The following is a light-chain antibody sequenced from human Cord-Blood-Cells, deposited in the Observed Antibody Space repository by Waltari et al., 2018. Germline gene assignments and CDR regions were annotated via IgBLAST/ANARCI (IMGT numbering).Light chain of an antibody. V-gene: IGLV2-14*03. J-gene: IGLJ3*02. CDR2: DDS. Sequence: QSALTQPASVSGSPGQSIPISCTGTSSDVGCYNYVSWYQQHPGKAPKLMIYDDSNRPSGVSNRFSGSKSGNTAALTISGLQAEDEADYYCSSYTSSSTLVFGGGTKLTVL. CDR3: SSYTSSSTLV. CDR1: SSDVGCYNY.